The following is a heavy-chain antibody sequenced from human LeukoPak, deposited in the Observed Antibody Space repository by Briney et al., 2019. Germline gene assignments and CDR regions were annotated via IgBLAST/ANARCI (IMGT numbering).Heavy chain of an antibody. D-gene: IGHD3-16*01. Sequence: GGSLRLSCAASGFTFSNYRMNWVRQAPGKGLEWVSSISSSSSYIYYADSVKGRFTISRDNAKNSLYLQMNSLRAEDTAVYYCARVESNYGDYWGQGTLVTVSS. CDR1: GFTFSNYR. CDR2: ISSSSSYI. J-gene: IGHJ4*02. CDR3: ARVESNYGDY. V-gene: IGHV3-21*01.